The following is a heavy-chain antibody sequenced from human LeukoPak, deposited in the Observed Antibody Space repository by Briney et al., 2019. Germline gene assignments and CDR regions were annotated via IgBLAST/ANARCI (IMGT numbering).Heavy chain of an antibody. CDR2: TYYRSKFYN. Sequence: SQTLSLTCAISGDSVSRNNAGWNWLRQSPSRGLEWLGRTYYRSKFYNDYAVSVQSRITIDPDTSRNQFSLQLNSVTPEDTAIYYCVRGQWNSIYYFDSWGQGTLVTVSS. V-gene: IGHV6-1*01. CDR1: GDSVSRNNAG. J-gene: IGHJ4*02. CDR3: VRGQWNSIYYFDS. D-gene: IGHD6-19*01.